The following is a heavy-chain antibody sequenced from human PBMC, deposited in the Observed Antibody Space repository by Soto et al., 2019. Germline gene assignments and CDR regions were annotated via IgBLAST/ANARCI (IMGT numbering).Heavy chain of an antibody. J-gene: IGHJ5*02. CDR3: ARTGDIVVVPAAQSRVWFDP. D-gene: IGHD2-2*01. Sequence: SVKVSCKASGGTFSSYAISWVRQAPGQGLEWMGGIIPIFGTANYAQKFQGRVTITADESTSTAYMELSSLRSEDTAVYYCARTGDIVVVPAAQSRVWFDPWGQGTLVTVSS. V-gene: IGHV1-69*13. CDR2: IIPIFGTA. CDR1: GGTFSSYA.